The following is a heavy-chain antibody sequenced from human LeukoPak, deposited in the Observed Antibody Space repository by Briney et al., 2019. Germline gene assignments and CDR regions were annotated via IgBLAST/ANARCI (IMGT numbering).Heavy chain of an antibody. J-gene: IGHJ4*02. Sequence: SETLSLTCTVSGGSVSSGSYYWSWIRQPPGKGLEWIGYIYYSGSTNYNPSLKSRVIISVDTSKNQFSLNLSSVTAADTAVYYCARGSKYYDILGWGQGTLVTVSS. CDR1: GGSVSSGSYY. CDR2: IYYSGST. V-gene: IGHV4-61*01. CDR3: ARGSKYYDILG. D-gene: IGHD3-9*01.